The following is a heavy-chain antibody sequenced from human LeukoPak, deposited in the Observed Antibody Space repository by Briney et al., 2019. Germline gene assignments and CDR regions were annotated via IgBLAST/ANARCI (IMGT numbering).Heavy chain of an antibody. Sequence: ASVKVSCKAFGGTFSSYAISWVRQAPGQGLEWMGGIIPIFGTANYAQKFQGRVTITTDEPTSTAYMELSSLRSEATAVYYCARGQWLVRNAFDIWGRGTMVTVSS. J-gene: IGHJ3*02. CDR3: ARGQWLVRNAFDI. CDR1: GGTFSSYA. CDR2: IIPIFGTA. V-gene: IGHV1-69*05. D-gene: IGHD6-19*01.